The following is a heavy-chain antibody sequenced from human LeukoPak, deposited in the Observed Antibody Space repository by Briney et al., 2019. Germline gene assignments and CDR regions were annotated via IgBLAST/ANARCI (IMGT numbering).Heavy chain of an antibody. CDR1: GGSISSGGYY. J-gene: IGHJ4*02. D-gene: IGHD4-17*01. CDR3: ARWVLDYGDYEGGFDY. V-gene: IGHV4-31*03. CDR2: IYYSGST. Sequence: SQTLSLTCTVSGGSISSGGYYWSWIRQHPGKGLEWIGYIYYSGSTYYNPSLKSRVTISVDTSKNQFSLKLSSVTAADTAVYYCARWVLDYGDYEGGFDYWGQGTLVTVSS.